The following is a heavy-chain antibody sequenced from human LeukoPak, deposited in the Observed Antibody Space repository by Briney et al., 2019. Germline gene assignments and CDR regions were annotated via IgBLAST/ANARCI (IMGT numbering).Heavy chain of an antibody. D-gene: IGHD3-9*01. Sequence: SETLSLTCTVSGGSISSSGYYWGWIRQPPGKGLEWIANISFSGNSYYNPSLKSRVTISVDTSKNQFSLKLSSVTAADTAVYYCARRNQLRYSSYYYYGMDVWGQGTTVTVSS. CDR2: ISFSGNS. CDR3: ARRNQLRYSSYYYYGMDV. CDR1: GGSISSSGYY. J-gene: IGHJ6*02. V-gene: IGHV4-39*07.